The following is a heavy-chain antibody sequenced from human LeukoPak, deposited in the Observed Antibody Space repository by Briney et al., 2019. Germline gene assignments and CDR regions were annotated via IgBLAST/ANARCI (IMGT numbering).Heavy chain of an antibody. J-gene: IGHJ4*02. V-gene: IGHV4-59*01. CDR2: IYYSGST. CDR1: GGSISSYY. D-gene: IGHD6-13*01. CDR3: ARIGRSSSWHSGDY. Sequence: SETLSLTCTVSGGSISSYYWSWIRQPPGKGLEWIGYIYYSGSTNYNPSLKSRVTISVDTSKNQFSLKLSSVTAADTAAYYCARIGRSSSWHSGDYWGQGTLVTVSS.